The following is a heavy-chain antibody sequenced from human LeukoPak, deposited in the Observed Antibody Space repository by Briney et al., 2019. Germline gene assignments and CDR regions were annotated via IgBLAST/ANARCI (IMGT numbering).Heavy chain of an antibody. V-gene: IGHV4-4*07. CDR3: ARENYDILTGGRFDC. CDR1: GGSISSYY. D-gene: IGHD3-9*01. Sequence: SETLSLTCTVSGGSISSYYWSWIGQPAGKGLEWIGRIYTSGSTNYNPSLKSRVTMSVDTSKNQFSLKLSSVTAADTAVYYCARENYDILTGGRFDCWGQGTLVTVSS. J-gene: IGHJ4*02. CDR2: IYTSGST.